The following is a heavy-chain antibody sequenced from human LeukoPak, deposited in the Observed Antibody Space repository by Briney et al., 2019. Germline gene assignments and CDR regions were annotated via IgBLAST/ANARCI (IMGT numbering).Heavy chain of an antibody. Sequence: GGSLRLSCAASGFTFSSYGMHWVRQAPGKGLEWVAFIRYDGSNKYYADSVRGRFTISRDNAKNSLYLQMHSLSAEDTAVYYCVRDNPRCCGVVPVNINDYWGQGTLVTVSS. CDR1: GFTFSSYG. D-gene: IGHD2-15*01. V-gene: IGHV3-30*02. J-gene: IGHJ4*02. CDR2: IRYDGSNK. CDR3: VRDNPRCCGVVPVNINDY.